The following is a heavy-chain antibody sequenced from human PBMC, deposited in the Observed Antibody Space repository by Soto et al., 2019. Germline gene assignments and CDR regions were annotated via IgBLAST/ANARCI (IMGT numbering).Heavy chain of an antibody. CDR2: IKSKTDGGTT. D-gene: IGHD3-22*01. V-gene: IGHV3-15*01. CDR3: RTDSSGYYYFDY. Sequence: PGGSLRLSCAASGFTFSNAWMSWVRQAPGKGLEWVGRIKSKTDGGTTDYAAPVKGRFTISRDDSKNTLYLQMNSLKTEDTAVYYCRTDSSGYYYFDYWGQGTLVTVSS. J-gene: IGHJ4*02. CDR1: GFTFSNAW.